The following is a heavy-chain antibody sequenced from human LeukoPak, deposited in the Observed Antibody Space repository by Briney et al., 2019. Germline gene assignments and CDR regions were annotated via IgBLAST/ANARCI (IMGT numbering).Heavy chain of an antibody. V-gene: IGHV4-59*08. Sequence: SETLSLTCTVSGGSISSYYWSWIRQPPGKGLEWIGYIYYSGSTNYNPSLKSRVTISVDTSKNQFSLKLSSVTAADTAVYYCARGDNGVVVVDYWGQGTLVTVSS. D-gene: IGHD2-15*01. CDR1: GGSISSYY. J-gene: IGHJ4*02. CDR2: IYYSGST. CDR3: ARGDNGVVVVDY.